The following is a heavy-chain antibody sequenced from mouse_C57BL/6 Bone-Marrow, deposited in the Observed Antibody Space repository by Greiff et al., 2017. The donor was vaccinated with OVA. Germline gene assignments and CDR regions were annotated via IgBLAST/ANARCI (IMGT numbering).Heavy chain of an antibody. D-gene: IGHD2-12*01. J-gene: IGHJ2*01. CDR1: GYTFTSYW. CDR3: ADYSRHY. CDR2: IYPGSGST. Sequence: VKLMESGAELVKPGASVKMSCKASGYTFTSYWITWVKQRPGQGLEWIGDIYPGSGSTNYNEKFKSKATLTVDTSSSTAYMQLSSLTSEDSAVYYCADYSRHYWGQGTTLTVSS. V-gene: IGHV1-55*01.